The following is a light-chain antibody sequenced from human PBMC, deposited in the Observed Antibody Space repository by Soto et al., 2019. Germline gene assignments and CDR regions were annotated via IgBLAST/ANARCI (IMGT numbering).Light chain of an antibody. V-gene: IGKV1-13*02. Sequence: AIQLTQSPSSLSASVGDRVTITCRASQGVSSALAWYQQKPGKPPKVLIYDGSSLQSGVPLRFRGSGSVTEFTLTITGLQPEDFGTYYCQHFQRDPFTYGQGTRLEIK. CDR1: QGVSSA. CDR3: QHFQRDPFT. CDR2: DGS. J-gene: IGKJ5*01.